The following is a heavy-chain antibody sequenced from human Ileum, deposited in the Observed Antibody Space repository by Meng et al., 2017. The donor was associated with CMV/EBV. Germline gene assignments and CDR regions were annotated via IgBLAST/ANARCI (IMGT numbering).Heavy chain of an antibody. D-gene: IGHD7-27*01. CDR1: RYTFISYY. CDR2: INPNGGST. V-gene: IGHV1-46*01. Sequence: QGEVGQSGAEVKKPGASVKVSCKASRYTFISYYRHWVRQAHGQGLEWMGLINPNGGSTGYAQKFQGRVTMTRDTSTGTVYMELSSLRSEDTAVYYCARTGDAGYFDLWGRGTLVTVSS. CDR3: ARTGDAGYFDL. J-gene: IGHJ2*01.